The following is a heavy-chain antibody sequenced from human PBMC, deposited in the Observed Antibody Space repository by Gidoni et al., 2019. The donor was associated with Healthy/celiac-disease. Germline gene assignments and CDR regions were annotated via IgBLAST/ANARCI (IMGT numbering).Heavy chain of an antibody. CDR3: ARAGYSYSGNAFDI. CDR1: GFTFSSYG. Sequence: QVQLVESGGGVVQPGRSLRLSCAASGFTFSSYGMHWVRQAPGKGLEWVAVRWYDGSNKYYADSVKGRFTISRDNSKNTLYLQMNSLRAEDTAVYYCARAGYSYSGNAFDIWGQGTMVTVSS. J-gene: IGHJ3*02. V-gene: IGHV3-33*01. D-gene: IGHD5-18*01. CDR2: RWYDGSNK.